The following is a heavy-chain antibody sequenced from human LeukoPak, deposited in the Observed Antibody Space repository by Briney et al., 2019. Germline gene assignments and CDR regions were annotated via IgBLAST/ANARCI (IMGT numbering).Heavy chain of an antibody. V-gene: IGHV3-53*01. CDR3: AKDPHTGIAPDY. D-gene: IGHD5-18*01. CDR1: GFTVSSNY. J-gene: IGHJ4*02. Sequence: GGSLRLSCAASGFTVSSNYMSWVRQAPGKGLEWVSVIYSVGGTYYADSVKGRFTISRDNSKNTLYLQMNSLRAEDTAVYYCAKDPHTGIAPDYWGQGTLVTVSS. CDR2: IYSVGGT.